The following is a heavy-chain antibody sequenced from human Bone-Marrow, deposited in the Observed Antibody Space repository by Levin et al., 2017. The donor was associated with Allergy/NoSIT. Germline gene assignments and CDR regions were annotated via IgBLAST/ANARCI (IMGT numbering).Heavy chain of an antibody. V-gene: IGHV3-9*01. D-gene: IGHD6-19*01. Sequence: GGSLRLSCAASGFSLDEYAMHWVRQVPGKGLEWVSSISWNSGSIYYADSVKGRFTISRDNAKNSLYLQMNSLRTEDTALYYCAKDTEQWLIGWFDPWGQGTLVTVSS. J-gene: IGHJ5*02. CDR1: GFSLDEYA. CDR2: ISWNSGSI. CDR3: AKDTEQWLIGWFDP.